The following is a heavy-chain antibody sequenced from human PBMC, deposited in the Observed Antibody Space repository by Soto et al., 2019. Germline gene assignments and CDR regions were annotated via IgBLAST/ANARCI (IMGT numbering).Heavy chain of an antibody. D-gene: IGHD6-13*01. CDR3: AHSIAPPLFDS. V-gene: IGHV2-5*02. CDR2: IYWDDDK. J-gene: IGHJ4*02. Sequence: QITLKESGPTLVKPTQTLTLTCSFSGFSLSTSGVGVGWIRQPPGKALEWLALIYWDDDKRYSPSLRSRLTITKDTSKNPVVLIIADMDPVDTATYYFAHSIAPPLFDSWGQGTLVTVSS. CDR1: GFSLSTSGVG.